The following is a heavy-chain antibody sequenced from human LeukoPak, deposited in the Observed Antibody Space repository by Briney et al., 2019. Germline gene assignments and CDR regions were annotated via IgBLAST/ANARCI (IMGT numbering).Heavy chain of an antibody. V-gene: IGHV3-23*01. D-gene: IGHD3-22*01. CDR3: AKAAYYYDSSGYYRTMDAFDI. CDR1: GFTFSNAW. Sequence: PGGSLRLSCAASGFTFSNAWMSWVRQAPGKGLEWVSAISGSGGSTYYADSVKGRFTISRDNSKNTLYLQMNSLRAEGTAVYYCAKAAYYYDSSGYYRTMDAFDIWGQGTMVTVSS. J-gene: IGHJ3*02. CDR2: ISGSGGST.